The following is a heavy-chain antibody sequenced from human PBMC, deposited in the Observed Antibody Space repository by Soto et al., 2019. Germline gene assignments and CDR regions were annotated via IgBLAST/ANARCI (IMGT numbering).Heavy chain of an antibody. J-gene: IGHJ4*02. Sequence: GSGPTLVNPPQTLTLTCTFSGFSLSTYGVGVGWIRQPPGKALEWLALIYWDDDTRFSPSLNSRLAITKDTSKSQVVLTMTHMDPVDTATYYCARRPGFSMAFDYWGPGSLVTVSS. CDR2: IYWDDDT. V-gene: IGHV2-5*02. CDR3: ARRPGFSMAFDY. D-gene: IGHD3-10*01. CDR1: GFSLSTYGVG.